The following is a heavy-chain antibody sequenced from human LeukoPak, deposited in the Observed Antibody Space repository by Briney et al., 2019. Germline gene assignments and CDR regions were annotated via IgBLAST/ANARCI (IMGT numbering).Heavy chain of an antibody. J-gene: IGHJ4*02. V-gene: IGHV3-64D*06. CDR1: GFTFSTYV. Sequence: GGSLRLSCSVSGFTFSTYVMNWVRQAPGKGLEYVSAISSNGDNTYYADSVKGRFTISRDNSKNTLYLQMSSLRADDTAVYYWVRGTGYWGQGTLVTVSS. CDR2: ISSNGDNT. CDR3: VRGTGY.